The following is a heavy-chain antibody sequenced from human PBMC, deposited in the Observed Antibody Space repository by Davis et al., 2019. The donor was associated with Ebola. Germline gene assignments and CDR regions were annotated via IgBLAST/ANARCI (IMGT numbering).Heavy chain of an antibody. Sequence: SVKVSCKASGGTFSNYGITWVRQAPGQGLEWMGGIIPMFGTTNYAQKFQGRFTINADESTSTVYMELSSLRSEDTAVYYCAREDYFYTSGTYQQTYYYGMDVWGQGTAVTVSS. CDR1: GGTFSNYG. J-gene: IGHJ6*02. D-gene: IGHD3-16*01. CDR2: IIPMFGTT. V-gene: IGHV1-69*13. CDR3: AREDYFYTSGTYQQTYYYGMDV.